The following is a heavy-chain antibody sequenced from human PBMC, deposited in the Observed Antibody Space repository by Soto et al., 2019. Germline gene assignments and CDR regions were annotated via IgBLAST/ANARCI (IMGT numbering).Heavy chain of an antibody. CDR2: ISSSSSYI. J-gene: IGHJ3*02. CDR1: GFTFSSYS. Sequence: GGSLRLSCAASGFTFSSYSMNWVRQAPGKGLEWVSSISSSSSYIYYADSVKGRFTISRGNAKNSLYLQMNSLRAEDTAVYYCARDQSKYGSGSYYNEPDAFDIWGQGTMVTVSS. D-gene: IGHD3-10*01. V-gene: IGHV3-21*01. CDR3: ARDQSKYGSGSYYNEPDAFDI.